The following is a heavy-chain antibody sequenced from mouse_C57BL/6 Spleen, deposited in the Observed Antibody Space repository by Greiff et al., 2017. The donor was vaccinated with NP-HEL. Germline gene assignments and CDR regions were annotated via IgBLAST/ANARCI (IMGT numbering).Heavy chain of an antibody. CDR2: IDPSDSET. CDR1: GYTFTSYW. D-gene: IGHD1-1*01. V-gene: IGHV1-52*01. CDR3: ARSTYYYGSSWDFDY. J-gene: IGHJ2*01. Sequence: QVQLQQPGAELVRPGSSVKLSCKASGYTFTSYWMHWVKQRPIQGLEWIGNIDPSDSETHYNQKFKDKATLTVDKSSSTAYMQLSSLTSEDSAVYYCARSTYYYGSSWDFDYWGQGTTLTVSS.